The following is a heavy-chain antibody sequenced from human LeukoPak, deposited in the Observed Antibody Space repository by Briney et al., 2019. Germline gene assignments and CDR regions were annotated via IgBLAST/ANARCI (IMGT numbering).Heavy chain of an antibody. V-gene: IGHV1-18*04. CDR3: ARGTYGDY. D-gene: IGHD3-10*01. CDR1: GYTFTSYG. Sequence: ASVKVSCKASGYTFTSYGISWARQAPGQGLEWMGWISTYNGNTESAQKFQGRVTMTTDTSTSTGYMELRSLRSDDTAVYYCARGTYGDYWGRGTLVTVSS. J-gene: IGHJ4*02. CDR2: ISTYNGNT.